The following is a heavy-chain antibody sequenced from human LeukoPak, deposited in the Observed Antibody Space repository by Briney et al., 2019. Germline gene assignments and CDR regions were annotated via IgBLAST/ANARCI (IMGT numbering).Heavy chain of an antibody. V-gene: IGHV1-46*01. CDR2: INPSGGST. Sequence: GASVKVSCKASGYTFTSYYMHWVRQAPGQGLEWMGIINPSGGSTSYAQKFQGRVTMTRDTSTSTVYMELSSLRSEDTAVYYCARDSRSHQSSRGMFDPWGQGTLVTVSS. CDR3: ARDSRSHQSSRGMFDP. J-gene: IGHJ5*02. D-gene: IGHD6-13*01. CDR1: GYTFTSYY.